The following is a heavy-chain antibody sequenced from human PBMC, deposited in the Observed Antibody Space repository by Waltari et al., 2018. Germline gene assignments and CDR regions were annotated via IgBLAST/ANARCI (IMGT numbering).Heavy chain of an antibody. CDR1: GFTFSSYG. J-gene: IGHJ3*02. D-gene: IGHD2-8*01. V-gene: IGHV3-30*02. CDR3: AKDKARLSLGAFDI. CDR2: IRYDGSNK. Sequence: QVQLVESGGGVVQPGGSLRLSCAASGFTFSSYGMHWVRQAPGQGLEWVAFIRYDGSNKYYADSVKGRFTISRDNSKNTLYLQMNSLRAEDTAVYYCAKDKARLSLGAFDIWGQGTMVTVSS.